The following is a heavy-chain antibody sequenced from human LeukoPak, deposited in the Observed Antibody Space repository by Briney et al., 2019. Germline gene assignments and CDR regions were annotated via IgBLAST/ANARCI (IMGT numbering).Heavy chain of an antibody. Sequence: SETLSLTCTVSGGSISSYYWSWIRQPPGKGLEWIGYIYYSGSTNYNPSLKSRVTISVDTSRNQFSLILGSVTAADTAVYYCARDSTTMYARWFDPWGQGTLVTVSS. CDR1: GGSISSYY. CDR2: IYYSGST. D-gene: IGHD1-1*01. V-gene: IGHV4-59*01. CDR3: ARDSTTMYARWFDP. J-gene: IGHJ5*02.